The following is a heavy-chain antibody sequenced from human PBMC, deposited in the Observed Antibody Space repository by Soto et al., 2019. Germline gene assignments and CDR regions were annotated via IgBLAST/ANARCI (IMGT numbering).Heavy chain of an antibody. D-gene: IGHD3-22*01. J-gene: IGHJ3*02. V-gene: IGHV1-18*01. Sequence: ASVKVSCKASGYTFTSYGISWVRQAPGQGLEWMGWISAYNGNTNYAQKLQGRVTMTTDTSTSTAYMELRSLRSDDTAVYYCASHPYYYDSSGYYSVAYRAIDIWGQGTMVTVSS. CDR1: GYTFTSYG. CDR2: ISAYNGNT. CDR3: ASHPYYYDSSGYYSVAYRAIDI.